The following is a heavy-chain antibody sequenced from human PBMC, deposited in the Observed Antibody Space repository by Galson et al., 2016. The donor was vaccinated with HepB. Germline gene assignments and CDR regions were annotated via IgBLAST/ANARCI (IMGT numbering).Heavy chain of an antibody. V-gene: IGHV3-30*04. D-gene: IGHD3-9*01. CDR2: ISYDGGNK. J-gene: IGHJ6*02. CDR1: GFTFSSYP. CDR3: AVGSETWRDVLTRSYGMDV. Sequence: SLRLSCAASGFTFSSYPMHWVRQAPGKGPEWLAVISYDGGNKYYADSVKGRFTISRDNSKNTLYLQMNSLRTEDTAVYYCAVGSETWRDVLTRSYGMDVCGQGTAVTVSS.